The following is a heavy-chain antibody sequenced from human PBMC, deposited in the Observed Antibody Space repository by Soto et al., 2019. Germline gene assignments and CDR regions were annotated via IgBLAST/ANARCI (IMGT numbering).Heavy chain of an antibody. Sequence: SETLSLTCTVSGGSINSGGYYWSWIRQHPGKGLEWIGYIYNSGSTYYNPSLKSRITISVDTSKNQFSLKLSSVTVADTAVYYCAREEVAYYGSGSYNWFDPWGLGTLVTVSS. CDR2: IYNSGST. J-gene: IGHJ5*02. CDR3: AREEVAYYGSGSYNWFDP. V-gene: IGHV4-31*03. CDR1: GGSINSGGYY. D-gene: IGHD3-10*01.